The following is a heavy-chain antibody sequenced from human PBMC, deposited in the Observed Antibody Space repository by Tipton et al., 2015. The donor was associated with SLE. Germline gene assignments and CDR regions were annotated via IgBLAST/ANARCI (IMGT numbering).Heavy chain of an antibody. CDR1: GGSVSSGSYY. D-gene: IGHD3-10*01. CDR2: IYYTGST. CDR3: ARSGGYQYFEY. Sequence: TLSLTCTVSGGSVSSGSYYWSWIRQPPGKGLEWIGYIYYTGSTYYNPSLKSRVTISVDTSKNQFSLKLSSVTAADMAVYYCARSGGYQYFEYWGQGTLVTVSS. V-gene: IGHV4-61*01. J-gene: IGHJ4*02.